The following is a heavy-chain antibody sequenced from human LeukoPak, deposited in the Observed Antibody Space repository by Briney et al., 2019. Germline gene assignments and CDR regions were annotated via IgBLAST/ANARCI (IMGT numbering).Heavy chain of an antibody. Sequence: SETLSLTCTVSGASISSGAYSWRWVRQHPEKGLEWIAYIYYSGNTYYNPSLKRRVTISVDTSKNQFSLKLSSVTAADTAVYYCARTITIFGALGYFDYWGQGTLVTVSS. CDR1: GASISSGAYS. D-gene: IGHD3-3*01. CDR2: IYYSGNT. J-gene: IGHJ4*02. CDR3: ARTITIFGALGYFDY. V-gene: IGHV4-31*03.